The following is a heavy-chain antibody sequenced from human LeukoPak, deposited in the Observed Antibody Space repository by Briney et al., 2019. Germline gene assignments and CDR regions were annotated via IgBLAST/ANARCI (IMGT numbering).Heavy chain of an antibody. CDR1: GFTFSSYS. J-gene: IGHJ4*02. V-gene: IGHV3-23*01. D-gene: IGHD3/OR15-3a*01. CDR3: ALNAVDFGDY. Sequence: GGSLRLSCAASGFTFSSYSMNWVRQAPGKGLEWVSAISGSGGSTYYADSVKGRFTISRDNSKNTLYLQMNSLRAEDTAVYYCALNAVDFGDYWGQGTLVTVSS. CDR2: ISGSGGST.